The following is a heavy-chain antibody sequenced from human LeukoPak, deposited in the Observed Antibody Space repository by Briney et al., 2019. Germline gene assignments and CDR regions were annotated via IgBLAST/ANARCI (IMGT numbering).Heavy chain of an antibody. J-gene: IGHJ4*02. D-gene: IGHD1-26*01. CDR1: GGSISSYY. Sequence: PSETLSLTCTVSGGSISSYYWSWIRQPPGKGLEWIGYIYYSGSTNYNPSLKGRVTISVDTSKNQFSLKLSSVTAADTAVYYCARSVWWPYFDYWGQGTLVTVSS. V-gene: IGHV4-59*01. CDR3: ARSVWWPYFDY. CDR2: IYYSGST.